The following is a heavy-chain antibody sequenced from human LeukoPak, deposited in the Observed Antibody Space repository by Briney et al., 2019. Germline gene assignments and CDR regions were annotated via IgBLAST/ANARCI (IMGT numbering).Heavy chain of an antibody. D-gene: IGHD2-2*01. V-gene: IGHV4-39*01. CDR3: AKPPSYPPRSAFDI. CDR1: GGSISSSSYY. Sequence: SETLSLTCTVSGGSISSSSYYWGWIRQPPGKGLEWIGSIYYSGSTYYNPSLKSRVTISVDTSKNQFSLKLSSVTAADTAVYYCAKPPSYPPRSAFDIWGQGTMVTVSS. J-gene: IGHJ3*02. CDR2: IYYSGST.